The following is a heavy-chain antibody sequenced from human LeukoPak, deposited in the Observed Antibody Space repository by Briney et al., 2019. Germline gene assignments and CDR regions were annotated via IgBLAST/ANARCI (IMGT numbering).Heavy chain of an antibody. CDR1: GFTFSSYG. V-gene: IGHV3-30*18. CDR3: AKDPGDYPHYYYYMDV. CDR2: ISYDGSNK. Sequence: GGSLRLSCAASGFTFSSYGMHWVRQAPGKGLEWVAVISYDGSNKYYADSVKGRFTISRDNSKNTLYLQMNSLRAEDTAVYYCAKDPGDYPHYYYYMDVWGKGTTVTISS. D-gene: IGHD4-17*01. J-gene: IGHJ6*03.